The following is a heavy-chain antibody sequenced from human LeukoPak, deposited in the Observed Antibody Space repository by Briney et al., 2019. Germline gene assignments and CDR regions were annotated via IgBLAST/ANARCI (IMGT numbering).Heavy chain of an antibody. D-gene: IGHD3-10*01. CDR2: ISSSSSTI. CDR3: ARAVPYGSGRNWFDH. CDR1: GFTFSSYR. V-gene: IGHV3-48*04. J-gene: IGHJ5*02. Sequence: GGSLRLSCAASGFTFSSYRMNWVRQAPGKGLEWVSYISSSSSTIYYADSVKGRFTISRDNAKNSLYLQMNSLRAEDTAVYYCARAVPYGSGRNWFDHWGQGTLVTVSS.